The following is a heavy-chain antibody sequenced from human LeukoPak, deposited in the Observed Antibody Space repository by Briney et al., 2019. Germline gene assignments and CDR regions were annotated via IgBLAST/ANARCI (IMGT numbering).Heavy chain of an antibody. CDR3: ARGDPRYNWFDP. D-gene: IGHD2-21*02. CDR1: GFAFTTYY. V-gene: IGHV1-46*01. J-gene: IGHJ5*02. CDR2: INPSGGST. Sequence: SVQVSCHASGFAFTTYYMNWVRQAPRQGIEWMGIINPSGGSTSYAQKFQGRVTMTRDTSTSTVYMELSSLRSEDTAVYYCARGDPRYNWFDPWGQGTLVTVSS.